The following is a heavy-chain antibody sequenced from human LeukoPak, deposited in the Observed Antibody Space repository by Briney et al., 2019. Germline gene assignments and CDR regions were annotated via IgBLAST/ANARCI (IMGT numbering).Heavy chain of an antibody. J-gene: IGHJ4*02. D-gene: IGHD6-19*01. CDR3: AREGYSSGWYRYY. V-gene: IGHV4-59*01. CDR2: ISDSGST. Sequence: GSLRLSCAASGFTFDDYAMHWVRQPPGKGLEWIGYISDSGSTNYNPSLKSRVTISVDTSKNQFSLKLSSVTAADTAVYYCAREGYSSGWYRYYWGQGTLVTVSS. CDR1: GFTFDDYA.